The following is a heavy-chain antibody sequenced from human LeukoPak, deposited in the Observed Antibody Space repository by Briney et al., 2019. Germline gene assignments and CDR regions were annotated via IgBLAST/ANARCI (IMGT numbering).Heavy chain of an antibody. Sequence: SETLSLTCTVSGGSISSYYWSWIRQPPGKGLEWIGNIYYSGTTNYNPSLKSRVTISVDTSKNQFSLKLSSVTAADTAVYYCARGVYIAAAQYGYWGQGTLVTVSS. J-gene: IGHJ4*02. V-gene: IGHV4-59*01. CDR2: IYYSGTT. CDR1: GGSISSYY. CDR3: ARGVYIAAAQYGY. D-gene: IGHD6-13*01.